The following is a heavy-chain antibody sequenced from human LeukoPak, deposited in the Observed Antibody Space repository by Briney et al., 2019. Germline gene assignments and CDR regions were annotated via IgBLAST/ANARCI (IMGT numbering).Heavy chain of an antibody. CDR3: ARSSGACSGGSCFDY. J-gene: IGHJ4*02. D-gene: IGHD2-15*01. CDR1: GGSFSGYY. CDR2: INHSGST. Sequence: PSETLSLTCAVYGGSFSGYYWSWIRQPPGKGLEWSGEINHSGSTNYNPSLKSRVTISVDTSKNQFSLQLSSVTAADTAVYYCARSSGACSGGSCFDYWGQGTLVTVSS. V-gene: IGHV4-34*01.